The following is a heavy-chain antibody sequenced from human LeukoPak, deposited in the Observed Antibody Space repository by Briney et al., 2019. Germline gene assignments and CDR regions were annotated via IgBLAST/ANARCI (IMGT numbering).Heavy chain of an antibody. CDR3: ATDGAGFDT. J-gene: IGHJ5*02. CDR2: INIGGTNT. V-gene: IGHV3-11*01. Sequence: GGSLRLSCAASGFTFNDYYISWIRQAPGKGLECLSYINIGGTNTHYADSVKGRFTISRDNAKKSLYLEMNNLRAEDTAVYYCATDGAGFDTWGQGVLVTVSS. CDR1: GFTFNDYY.